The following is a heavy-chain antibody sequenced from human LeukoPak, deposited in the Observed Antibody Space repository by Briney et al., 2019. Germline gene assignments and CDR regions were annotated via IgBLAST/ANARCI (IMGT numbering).Heavy chain of an antibody. V-gene: IGHV3-21*01. CDR1: GFTFSNYY. D-gene: IGHD4/OR15-4a*01. J-gene: IGHJ6*02. CDR2: ISSSSTYT. Sequence: GGSLRLSCAASGFTFSNYYMNWVRQAPGKGLEWVSCISSSSTYTYYADSVKGRFTISRDNAKNSLYLQMNSLRAEDTAVYYCARVYGGLDVWGQGTTVTVSS. CDR3: ARVYGGLDV.